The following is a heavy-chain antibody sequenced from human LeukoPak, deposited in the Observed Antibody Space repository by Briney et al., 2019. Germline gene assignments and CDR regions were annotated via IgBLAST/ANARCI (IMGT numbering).Heavy chain of an antibody. CDR2: IYYSGST. CDR1: GGSISSYY. CDR3: ARAPYCGGDCHQYYFDY. Sequence: PSETLSLTCTVSGGSISSYYWSWIRQPPGKGLEWIGYIYYSGSTNYHPSLKSRVTISVDTSKNQFSLKLSSVTAADTAVYYCARAPYCGGDCHQYYFDYWGQGTLVTVSS. D-gene: IGHD2-21*02. J-gene: IGHJ4*02. V-gene: IGHV4-59*01.